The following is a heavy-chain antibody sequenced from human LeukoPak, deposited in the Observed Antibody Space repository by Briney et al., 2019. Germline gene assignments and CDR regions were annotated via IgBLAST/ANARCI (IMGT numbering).Heavy chain of an antibody. V-gene: IGHV3-48*04. CDR3: ARGDKVVGADYHYYMDV. CDR2: ISDTGSTI. D-gene: IGHD2-15*01. CDR1: GFTFSSYS. Sequence: PGGSLRLSCAASGFTFSSYSMNWVRQAPGKGLEWVSYISDTGSTIYYADSVEGRFTISRDNAKNSLYLQMNSLRAEDTAVYYCARGDKVVGADYHYYMDVWGKGTTVTISS. J-gene: IGHJ6*03.